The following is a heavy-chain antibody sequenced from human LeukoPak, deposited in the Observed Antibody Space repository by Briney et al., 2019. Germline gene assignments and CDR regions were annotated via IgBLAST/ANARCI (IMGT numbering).Heavy chain of an antibody. Sequence: ASVKVSCKASGGTFSSYAISWVRQAPGQGLEWMGGIIPIFGTANYAQKFQGRVTITADESTSTAYMELSSLRSEDTAVYYCASFAGEYSRFYFDYWGQGTLVTVSS. V-gene: IGHV1-69*13. CDR1: GGTFSSYA. CDR2: IIPIFGTA. J-gene: IGHJ4*02. D-gene: IGHD6-6*01. CDR3: ASFAGEYSRFYFDY.